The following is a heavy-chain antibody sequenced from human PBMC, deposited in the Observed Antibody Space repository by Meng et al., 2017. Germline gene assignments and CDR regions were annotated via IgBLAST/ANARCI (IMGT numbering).Heavy chain of an antibody. CDR2: INHSGST. CDR1: GGSFSGYY. CDR3: ARVGKVVTAPLTY. D-gene: IGHD2-21*02. Sequence: QVQLQQWGAGLLKASETLSLTCAVYGGSFSGYYWSWIRQPPGKGLEWIGEINHSGSTNYNPSLKSRVTISVDMSKNQFSLKLSSVTAADTAVYYCARVGKVVTAPLTYWGQGTLVTVSS. J-gene: IGHJ4*02. V-gene: IGHV4-34*01.